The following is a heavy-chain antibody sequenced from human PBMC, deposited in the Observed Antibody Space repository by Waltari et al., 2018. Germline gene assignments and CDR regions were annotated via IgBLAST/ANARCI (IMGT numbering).Heavy chain of an antibody. V-gene: IGHV4-34*01. Sequence: QVQLQQWGAGLLKPSETLSLTCAVYGGSFRGYYWSWIRQPPGKGLEWIGEINHSGSTNYNPSLKSRVTISVDTSKNQFSLKLSSVTAADTAVYYCASGLGGGHFDYWGQGTLVTVSS. CDR3: ASGLGGGHFDY. CDR1: GGSFRGYY. D-gene: IGHD3-16*01. J-gene: IGHJ4*02. CDR2: INHSGST.